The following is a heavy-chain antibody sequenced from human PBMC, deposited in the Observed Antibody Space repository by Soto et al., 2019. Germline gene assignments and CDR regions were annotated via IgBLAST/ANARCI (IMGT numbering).Heavy chain of an antibody. V-gene: IGHV4-59*08. CDR3: ARHGPGSIYFAFDY. Sequence: SETLSLTCAVSGVSINDYFWSWVRQSPGKGLEWIGNIYYSGSTNYDPSLNSRVAMAVDTSKSELSLKLRSVTAADTAIYYCARHGPGSIYFAFDYWGQGILVTVSS. J-gene: IGHJ4*01. D-gene: IGHD6-13*01. CDR1: GVSINDYF. CDR2: IYYSGST.